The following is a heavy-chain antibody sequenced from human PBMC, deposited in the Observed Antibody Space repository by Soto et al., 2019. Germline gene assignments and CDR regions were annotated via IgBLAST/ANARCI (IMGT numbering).Heavy chain of an antibody. D-gene: IGHD3-10*01. CDR1: GGTFSSYA. Sequence: QVQLVQSGAEVKKPGSSVKVSCKASGGTFSSYAISWVRQAPGQGLEWMGGIIPIFGTANYAEKFQGRVTIPAGDYTSKDEKELGSLRSEDTAVYYCARVPLRRRGITMVRGAATHYYCYYAMDVWGQGTTVTVSS. J-gene: IGHJ6*02. CDR3: ARVPLRRRGITMVRGAATHYYCYYAMDV. CDR2: IIPIFGTA. V-gene: IGHV1-69*01.